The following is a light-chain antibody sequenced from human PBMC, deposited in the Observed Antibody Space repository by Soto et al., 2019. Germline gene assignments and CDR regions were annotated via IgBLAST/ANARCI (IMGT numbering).Light chain of an antibody. Sequence: DILMTQSPATLSLSPGGRATLSCRASQSVSSNLAWYQQKPGQAPRLLIQRASTRATGIPARFSGSGSGTEFTLTISSLQSGDFAVYFCQQYNNWPGTFGQGTKVEIK. CDR1: QSVSSN. V-gene: IGKV3-15*01. CDR3: QQYNNWPGT. J-gene: IGKJ1*01. CDR2: RAS.